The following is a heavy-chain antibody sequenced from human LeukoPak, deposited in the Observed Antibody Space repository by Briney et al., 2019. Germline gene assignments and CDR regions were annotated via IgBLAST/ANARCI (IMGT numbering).Heavy chain of an antibody. Sequence: SETLSLTCAVYGGSFSGYYWSWIRQPPGKGLEWIGEINHSGSTNYNPSLKSRVTISVDTSKNQFSLKLSSVTAADTAVYYCARGTQIVGAGTWGQGTLVTVSS. V-gene: IGHV4-34*01. CDR1: GGSFSGYY. D-gene: IGHD1-26*01. CDR3: ARGTQIVGAGT. J-gene: IGHJ4*02. CDR2: INHSGST.